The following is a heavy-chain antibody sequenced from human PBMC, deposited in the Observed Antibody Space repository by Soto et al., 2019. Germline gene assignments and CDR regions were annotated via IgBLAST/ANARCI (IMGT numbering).Heavy chain of an antibody. Sequence: SVKVSCKASGGTFSSYAISCVRQAPGQGLEWMGGIIPIFGTANYAQNFQGRVTITADKSKSTVYMELSSLRSEDTAVYYCARGHKNQEHVLVYWGQGTLVTVSS. D-gene: IGHD3-16*01. CDR2: IIPIFGTA. V-gene: IGHV1-69*06. CDR1: GGTFSSYA. CDR3: ARGHKNQEHVLVY. J-gene: IGHJ4*02.